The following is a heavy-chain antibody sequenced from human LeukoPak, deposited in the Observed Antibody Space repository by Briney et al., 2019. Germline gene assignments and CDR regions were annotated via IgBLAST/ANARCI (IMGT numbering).Heavy chain of an antibody. CDR1: GFTFSTYG. D-gene: IGHD6-19*01. CDR3: TKPGWHDSGWFDC. V-gene: IGHV3-23*01. Sequence: HSGRSLRLACAPSGFTFSTYGISWVRQAPRNWMEWDSTITISGGSTYYADSGKGRFTVSRDNSKNTLYLHMNSLRVVDTAVYYCTKPGWHDSGWFDCWGQGTLVTVSS. CDR2: ITISGGST. J-gene: IGHJ4*02.